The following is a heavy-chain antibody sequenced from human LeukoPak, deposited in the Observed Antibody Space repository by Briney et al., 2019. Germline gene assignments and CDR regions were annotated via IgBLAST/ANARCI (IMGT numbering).Heavy chain of an antibody. CDR3: ARSISMIRGVHDAFDF. V-gene: IGHV1-18*01. Sequence: ASVKVSCKASGYTFTSYGISWVRQAPGEGLEWMGWISAYNGNTNYAQKIQGRVTMTTDTSTSTAYMELRSLGSDDTAVYYCARSISMIRGVHDAFDFWGQGTMVTVSS. D-gene: IGHD3-10*01. J-gene: IGHJ3*01. CDR1: GYTFTSYG. CDR2: ISAYNGNT.